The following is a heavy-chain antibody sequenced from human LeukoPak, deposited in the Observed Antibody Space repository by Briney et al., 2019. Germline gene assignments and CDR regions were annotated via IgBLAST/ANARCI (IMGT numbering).Heavy chain of an antibody. V-gene: IGHV3-30*18. D-gene: IGHD3-22*01. CDR1: GFTFSSYG. J-gene: IGHJ6*02. CDR2: ISYDGSNK. Sequence: GRSLRLSCAASGFTFSSYGMHWVRQAPGRGLEWVAVISYDGSNKYYADSVKGRFTISRDNSKNTLYLQMNSLRAEDTAVYYCAKEGYYYDSSGYNYYYGMDVWGQGTTVTVSS. CDR3: AKEGYYYDSSGYNYYYGMDV.